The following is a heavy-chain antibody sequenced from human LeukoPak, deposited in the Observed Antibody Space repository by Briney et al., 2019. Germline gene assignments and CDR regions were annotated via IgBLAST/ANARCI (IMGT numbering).Heavy chain of an antibody. V-gene: IGHV3-23*01. CDR3: AKPLLWSYFDY. CDR2: ISGSGGST. J-gene: IGHJ4*02. D-gene: IGHD3-10*01. Sequence: AGGSLRLSCAASGFTFISYAMSWVRQAPGKGLEWVSAISGSGGSTYYADSVKGRFTISIDNSKNTLYLQTNSLRAEDTAVYYCAKPLLWSYFDYWGQGTLVTVSS. CDR1: GFTFISYA.